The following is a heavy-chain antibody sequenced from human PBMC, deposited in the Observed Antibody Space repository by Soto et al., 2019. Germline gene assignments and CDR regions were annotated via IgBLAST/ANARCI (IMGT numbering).Heavy chain of an antibody. J-gene: IGHJ4*02. Sequence: QVQLVESGGGVVQPGRSLRLSCAASGFTFSSYAMHWVRQAPGKGLEWVAVISYDGSNKYYADSVKGRFTISRDNSKNPLYLQMNSLRAEDTAVYYCERGGTGTIGVVYFDYWGQGTLVTVSS. CDR2: ISYDGSNK. CDR1: GFTFSSYA. V-gene: IGHV3-30-3*01. CDR3: ERGGTGTIGVVYFDY. D-gene: IGHD1-7*01.